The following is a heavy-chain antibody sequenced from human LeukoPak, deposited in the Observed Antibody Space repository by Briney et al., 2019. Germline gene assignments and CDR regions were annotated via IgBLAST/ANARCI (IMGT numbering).Heavy chain of an antibody. CDR3: ATRTAAVAGNMDYFQH. CDR1: GFTFSSYA. D-gene: IGHD6-19*01. V-gene: IGHV3-30-3*01. CDR2: ISYDGSNK. Sequence: GGSLRLSCAASGFTFSSYAMHWVRQAPGKGLEWVAVISYDGSNKYYADSVKGRFTISRDNSKNTLYLQMNSLRAEDTAVYYCATRTAAVAGNMDYFQHWGQGTLVTVSS. J-gene: IGHJ1*01.